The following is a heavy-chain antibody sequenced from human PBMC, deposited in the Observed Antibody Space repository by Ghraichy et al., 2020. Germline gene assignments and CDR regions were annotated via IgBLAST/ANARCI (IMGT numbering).Heavy chain of an antibody. D-gene: IGHD3-3*01. V-gene: IGHV3-23*01. CDR1: AFTFSGSA. J-gene: IGHJ4*02. CDR3: ARRYEYLDY. Sequence: GGSLRLSCAASAFTFSGSAMSWVRQAPGKGLEWVSSISGSGDSTYYADSVKGRFTISRDDSKSMLYLQMNSLRANDTAMYYCARRYEYLDYWGQGTLVTVSS. CDR2: ISGSGDST.